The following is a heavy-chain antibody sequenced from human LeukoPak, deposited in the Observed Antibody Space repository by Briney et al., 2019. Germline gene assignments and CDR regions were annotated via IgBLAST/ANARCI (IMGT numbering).Heavy chain of an antibody. CDR1: GYTFTSYY. D-gene: IGHD2-2*01. CDR2: MNPNSGNT. Sequence: ASVKVSCKASGYTFTSYYMHWVRQAPGQGLEWMGWMNPNSGNTGYAQKFQGRVTMTRNTSISTAYMELSSLRSEDTAVYCCARAPARAGYYYYYMDVWGKGTTVTVSS. CDR3: ARAPARAGYYYYYMDV. V-gene: IGHV1-8*02. J-gene: IGHJ6*03.